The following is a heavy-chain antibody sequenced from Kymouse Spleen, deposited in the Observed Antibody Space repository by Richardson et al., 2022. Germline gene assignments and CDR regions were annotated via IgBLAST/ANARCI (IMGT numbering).Heavy chain of an antibody. V-gene: IGHV4-31*03. CDR2: IYYSGST. CDR3: ARGLTMVRGVINYGMDV. J-gene: IGHJ6*02. D-gene: IGHD3-10*01. Sequence: QVQLQESGPGLVKPSQTLSLTCTVSGGSISSGGYYWSWIRQHPGKGLEWIGYIYYSGSTYYNPSLKSRVTISVDTSKNQFSLKLSSVTAADTAVYYCARGLTMVRGVINYGMDVWGQGTTVTVSS. CDR1: GGSISSGGYY.